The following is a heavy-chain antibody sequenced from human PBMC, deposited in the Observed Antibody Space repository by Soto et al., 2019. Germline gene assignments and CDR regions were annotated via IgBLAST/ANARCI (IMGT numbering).Heavy chain of an antibody. CDR2: IYYSGST. J-gene: IGHJ5*02. Sequence: SETLSLTCTVSGGSISSSSYYWGWIRQPPGKGLEWIGSIYYSGSTYYNPSLKSRVTISVDTSKNQFSLKLSSVTAADTAVYYCARQFSLYYDFWSGFDPWGQGTLVTVSS. CDR3: ARQFSLYYDFWSGFDP. D-gene: IGHD3-3*01. CDR1: GGSISSSSYY. V-gene: IGHV4-39*01.